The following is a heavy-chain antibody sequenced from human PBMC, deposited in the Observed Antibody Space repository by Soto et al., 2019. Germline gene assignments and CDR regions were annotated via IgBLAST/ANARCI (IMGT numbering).Heavy chain of an antibody. V-gene: IGHV3-30*03. J-gene: IGHJ6*02. CDR2: ISNNGINK. Sequence: PGWSLRLSCAASVFTFSTYGMHWFRQAPGKGLEWLAVISNNGINKYYADSVKGRFTISRDNSKDTLFLQMNSLRGEDTAIYYCARVIRADSTSSNFYYYSGLDVWGQGTTVTSP. CDR1: VFTFSTYG. D-gene: IGHD6-6*01. CDR3: ARVIRADSTSSNFYYYSGLDV.